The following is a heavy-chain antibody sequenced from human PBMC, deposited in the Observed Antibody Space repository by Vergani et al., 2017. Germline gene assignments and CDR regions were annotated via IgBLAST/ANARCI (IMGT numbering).Heavy chain of an antibody. J-gene: IGHJ4*02. V-gene: IGHV3-49*04. Sequence: SCAASGFSFGDYAMTLVRQAPGKGLEWVAFIRNKAHGGTTEYAASVKGRFTISRDDSKRLAYLQLSGLKTEDTAVYFCSRGRGYSFGYSDYWGQGTLVTVSS. D-gene: IGHD5-18*01. CDR1: GFSFGDYA. CDR2: IRNKAHGGTT. CDR3: SRGRGYSFGYSDY.